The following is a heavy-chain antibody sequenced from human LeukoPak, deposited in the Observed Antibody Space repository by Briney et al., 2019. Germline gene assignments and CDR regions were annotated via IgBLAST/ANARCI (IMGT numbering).Heavy chain of an antibody. D-gene: IGHD3-22*01. Sequence: PGGSLRLSCAASGFTFSNYWMSWVRQAPGKGLEWVANIKEDGSEKYYVDSVKGRFTISRDNAKNSLYLQMNSLRAEDTALYYCAKDIVPMIEGAFDIWGQGTMVTVSS. CDR2: IKEDGSEK. V-gene: IGHV3-7*03. J-gene: IGHJ3*02. CDR3: AKDIVPMIEGAFDI. CDR1: GFTFSNYW.